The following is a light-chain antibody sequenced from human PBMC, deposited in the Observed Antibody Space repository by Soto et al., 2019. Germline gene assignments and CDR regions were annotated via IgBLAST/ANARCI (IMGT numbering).Light chain of an antibody. J-gene: IGLJ1*01. V-gene: IGLV2-14*01. Sequence: QCALTQPASVSGSPGQSITISCIGTSSDIGTYNYVAWYQQHPAKTPKLIIYHVSYRPSGVSNRFSGSNSGNTASLTISGLQAEDEADYYCSSYTTAGTYVFGTGTKVTVL. CDR2: HVS. CDR1: SSDIGTYNY. CDR3: SSYTTAGTYV.